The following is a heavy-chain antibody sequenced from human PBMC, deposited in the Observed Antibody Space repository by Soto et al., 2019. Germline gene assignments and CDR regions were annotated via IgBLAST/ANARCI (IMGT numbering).Heavy chain of an antibody. CDR1: GFTFSDYY. Sequence: QVQLVESGGGLVKPGGSLRLSCAASGFTFSDYYMSWIRQAPGKGLEWVSYISSSSSYTNYADSVKGRFTISRDNAKTSLYLQMNSLRAEDTAVYYCARDKNTYYYGSGSYRFDYWGQGTLVTVSS. J-gene: IGHJ4*02. CDR2: ISSSSSYT. D-gene: IGHD3-10*01. V-gene: IGHV3-11*06. CDR3: ARDKNTYYYGSGSYRFDY.